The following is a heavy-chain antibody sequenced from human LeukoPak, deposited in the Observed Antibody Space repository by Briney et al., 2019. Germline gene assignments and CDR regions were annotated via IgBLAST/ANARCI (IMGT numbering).Heavy chain of an antibody. CDR2: IYYSGST. D-gene: IGHD3-3*01. Sequence: PSETLSLTCTVSGGSISSGDYYWSWIRQPPGKGLEWIGYIYYSGSTYYNPSLKSRVTISVDTSKNQFSLKLTSVTAADTAVYYCARSDFWSGYYPHFDYWGQGTLVTVSS. CDR3: ARSDFWSGYYPHFDY. J-gene: IGHJ4*02. V-gene: IGHV4-30-4*08. CDR1: GGSISSGDYY.